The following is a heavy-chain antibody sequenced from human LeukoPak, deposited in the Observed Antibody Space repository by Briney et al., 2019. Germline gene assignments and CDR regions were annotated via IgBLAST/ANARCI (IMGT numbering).Heavy chain of an antibody. CDR2: IIPILGIA. CDR1: GYTFTSYA. D-gene: IGHD6-13*01. CDR3: ARWRGIAAAHHAFDI. J-gene: IGHJ3*02. V-gene: IGHV1-69*04. Sequence: ASVKVSCKASGYTFTSYAISWVRQAPGQGLEWMGRIIPILGIANYAQKFQGRVTITADKSTSTACMELSSLRSEDTAVYYCARWRGIAAAHHAFDIWGQGTMVTVSS.